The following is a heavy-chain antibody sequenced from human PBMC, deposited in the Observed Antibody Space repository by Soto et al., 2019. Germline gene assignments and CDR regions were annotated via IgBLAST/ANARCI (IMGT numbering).Heavy chain of an antibody. J-gene: IGHJ6*02. V-gene: IGHV4-39*01. CDR1: GGSISSSSYY. Sequence: SETLSLTCTVSGGSISSSSYYWGWIRQPPGRGLEWIGSIYYSGSTYYNPSLKSRVTISVDTSKNQFSLKLSSVTAADTAVYYCASPIATEYDFWTPAPRGMDVWGQGTTVTVSS. CDR2: IYYSGST. CDR3: ASPIATEYDFWTPAPRGMDV. D-gene: IGHD3-3*01.